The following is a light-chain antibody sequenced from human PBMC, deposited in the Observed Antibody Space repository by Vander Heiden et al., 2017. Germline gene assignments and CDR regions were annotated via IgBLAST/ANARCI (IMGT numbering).Light chain of an antibody. CDR3: SSFTGSSTPIV. V-gene: IGLV2-18*02. Sequence: QSALTQPPSVSASPGQSVTISCTGTNSDVGSYIRVAWYQQPPGTAPKLLIYEVSNRPSGVPDRFSGSKSGNTAALTISGLQAVDEADYYCSSFTGSSTPIVFGTGTRVTVL. J-gene: IGLJ1*01. CDR1: NSDVGSYIR. CDR2: EVS.